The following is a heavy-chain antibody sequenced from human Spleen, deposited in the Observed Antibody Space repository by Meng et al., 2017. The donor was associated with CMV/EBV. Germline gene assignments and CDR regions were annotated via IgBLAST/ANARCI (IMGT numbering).Heavy chain of an antibody. CDR3: ARENDYFDH. CDR2: IGANSGGT. Sequence: ASVKVSCKASGYTFTGYYIHWVRQAPGQGLEWMGWIGANSGGTNYAQKFQGRVTMTRDTSISTAYMELSSLRSDDTAVYYCARENDYFDHWGQGTPVTVSS. V-gene: IGHV1-2*02. CDR1: GYTFTGYY. J-gene: IGHJ4*02.